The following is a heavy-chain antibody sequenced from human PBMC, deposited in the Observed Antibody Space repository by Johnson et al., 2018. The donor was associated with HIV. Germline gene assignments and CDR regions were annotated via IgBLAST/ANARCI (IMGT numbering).Heavy chain of an antibody. CDR2: ISYDGSNK. D-gene: IGHD3-10*01. Sequence: QVQLVESGGGVVQPGRSLRLSCAASGFTFSSYAMHWVRQAPGKGLEWVAVISYDGSNKYYADSVKGRFTISRDNSKNTLYLQMNSLRAEDTAVYYCAKVRITMVQGVPLDAFDIWGQGTMVTVSS. J-gene: IGHJ3*02. CDR3: AKVRITMVQGVPLDAFDI. CDR1: GFTFSSYA. V-gene: IGHV3-30-3*01.